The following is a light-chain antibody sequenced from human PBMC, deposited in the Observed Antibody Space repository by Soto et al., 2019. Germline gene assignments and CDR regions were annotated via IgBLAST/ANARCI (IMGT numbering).Light chain of an antibody. V-gene: IGKV3-20*01. CDR1: QSFSSNY. Sequence: EIVLTQSPGTLSLSPGEKATLSCRASQSFSSNYLAWYQQKPGQAPRILIYGATTRATGIPDRFSGSESGTDFTLTISRLEPEDSAVYYCQQYSSVWTFGQGTKWISN. CDR2: GAT. CDR3: QQYSSVWT. J-gene: IGKJ1*01.